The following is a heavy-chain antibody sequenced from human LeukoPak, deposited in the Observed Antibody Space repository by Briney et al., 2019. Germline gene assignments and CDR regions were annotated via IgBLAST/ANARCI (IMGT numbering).Heavy chain of an antibody. V-gene: IGHV3-66*01. D-gene: IGHD2-2*01. Sequence: GGPLRLSCAAPGFTASSNYMNGAPQAPGKGLEWVSVFYSGGSTYYADSVKGRFTISRDNSKNTLYLQMNSLRAEDTAVYYCARDWGCTDTRCYLGMDVWGQGTTVTVSS. J-gene: IGHJ6*02. CDR2: FYSGGST. CDR3: ARDWGCTDTRCYLGMDV. CDR1: GFTASSNY.